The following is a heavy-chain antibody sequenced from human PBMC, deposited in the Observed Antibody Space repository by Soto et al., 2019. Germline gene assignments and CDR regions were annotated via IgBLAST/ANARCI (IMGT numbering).Heavy chain of an antibody. V-gene: IGHV3-48*01. J-gene: IGHJ6*03. D-gene: IGHD7-27*01. CDR2: ISSSSSVI. CDR3: ARDLSWGSNXYYYMDV. Sequence: GGSLRLSCATSGFILSDCAMNWVRQAPGKGLEWVSYISSSSSVIDYADSVKGRFTVSRDNARNSLYLQMNSLRAEDTAVYYCARDLSWGSNXYYYMDVWGKGTTVTVSS. CDR1: GFILSDCA.